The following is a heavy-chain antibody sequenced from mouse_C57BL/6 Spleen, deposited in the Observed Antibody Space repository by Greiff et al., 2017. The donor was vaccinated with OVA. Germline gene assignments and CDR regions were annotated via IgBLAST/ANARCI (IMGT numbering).Heavy chain of an antibody. CDR1: GFTFSSYA. J-gene: IGHJ2*01. V-gene: IGHV5-4*01. D-gene: IGHD2-3*01. CDR2: ISDGGSYT. CDR3: ARDWDGYYPYFDY. Sequence: EVQRVESGGGLVKPGGSLKLSCAASGFTFSSYAMSWVRQTPEKRLEWVATISDGGSYTYYPDNVKGRFTISRDNAKNNLYLQMSHLKSEDTAMYYCARDWDGYYPYFDYWGQGTTLTVSS.